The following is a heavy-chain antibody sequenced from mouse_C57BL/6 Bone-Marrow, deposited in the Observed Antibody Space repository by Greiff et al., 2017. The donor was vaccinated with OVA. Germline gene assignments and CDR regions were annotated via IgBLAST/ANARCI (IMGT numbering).Heavy chain of an antibody. CDR3: ARDRGTEY. CDR1: GFTFSSYA. V-gene: IGHV5-4*01. Sequence: EVQGVESGGGLVKPGGSLKLSCAASGFTFSSYAMSWVRQTPEKRLEWVATISDGGSYTYYPDNVKGRFTISRDNAKNNLYLQMSHLKSEDTAMYYCARDRGTEYWGQGTTITVSS. CDR2: ISDGGSYT. J-gene: IGHJ2*01.